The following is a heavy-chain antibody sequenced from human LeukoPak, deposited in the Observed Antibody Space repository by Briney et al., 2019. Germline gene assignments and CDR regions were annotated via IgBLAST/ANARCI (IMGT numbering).Heavy chain of an antibody. CDR2: ISGSGGST. D-gene: IGHD4-17*01. Sequence: PGGSLRLSCAASGFTFSSYAMSWVRQAPGKGLEWVSAISGSGGSTYYADSVKGRFTISRDNAKNSLYLQMNSLRAEDTALYYCAKDDYGDFAPVFDYWGQGTLVTVSS. CDR3: AKDDYGDFAPVFDY. J-gene: IGHJ4*02. V-gene: IGHV3-23*01. CDR1: GFTFSSYA.